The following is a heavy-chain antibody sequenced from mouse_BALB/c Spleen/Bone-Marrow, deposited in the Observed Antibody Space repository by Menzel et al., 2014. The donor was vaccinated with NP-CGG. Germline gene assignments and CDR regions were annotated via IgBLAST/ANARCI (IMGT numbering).Heavy chain of an antibody. Sequence: LQQSGAELVKPGASVKLSCKASGYTFTSYYLYWVKQRPGQGLEWIGEINPSNGGTNFNEKFKSKATLTVDKSSSTAYMQLSSLTSEDSAVYYCTNDYLFAYWGQGTLSLSLQ. CDR1: GYTFTSYY. D-gene: IGHD2-4*01. J-gene: IGHJ3*01. CDR3: TNDYLFAY. V-gene: IGHV1S81*02. CDR2: INPSNGGT.